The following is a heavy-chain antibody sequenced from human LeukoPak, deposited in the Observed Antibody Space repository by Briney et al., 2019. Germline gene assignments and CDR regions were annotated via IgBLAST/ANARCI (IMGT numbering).Heavy chain of an antibody. V-gene: IGHV4-59*12. Sequence: SETLSLTCTVSGGSISSYYWSWIRQPPGKGLEWIGYIYYSGSTNYNPSLKSRVTISVDTSKNQFSLKLSSVTAADTAVYYCARDNRNYYDSSNFDYWGQGTLVTVSS. CDR1: GGSISSYY. D-gene: IGHD3-22*01. CDR2: IYYSGST. J-gene: IGHJ4*02. CDR3: ARDNRNYYDSSNFDY.